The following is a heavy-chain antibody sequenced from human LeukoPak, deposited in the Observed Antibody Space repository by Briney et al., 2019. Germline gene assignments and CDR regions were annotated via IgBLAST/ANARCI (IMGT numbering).Heavy chain of an antibody. V-gene: IGHV1-24*01. CDR1: GYTLTELS. J-gene: IGHJ3*02. Sequence: GASVKVSCKVSGYTLTELSMHWVRQAPGKGLEWMGGFDPEDGETIYAQKFQGRVTMTTDTSTSTAYMELRSLRSDDTAVYYCAKSSVDAFDIWGQGTMVAVSS. CDR3: AKSSVDAFDI. D-gene: IGHD3-22*01. CDR2: FDPEDGET.